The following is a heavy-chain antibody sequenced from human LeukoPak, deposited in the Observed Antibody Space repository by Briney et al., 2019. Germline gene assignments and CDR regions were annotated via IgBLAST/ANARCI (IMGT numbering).Heavy chain of an antibody. Sequence: GGSLRLSCAASGFTFSSYSMNWVRQAPGKGLEWVSSISSSSSYIYYADSVKGRFTISRDNAKNSLYLQMNSLRAEDTAVYYCARGPRRDGYNSDYWGQETLVTVSS. J-gene: IGHJ4*02. D-gene: IGHD5-24*01. CDR3: ARGPRRDGYNSDY. CDR1: GFTFSSYS. V-gene: IGHV3-21*01. CDR2: ISSSSSYI.